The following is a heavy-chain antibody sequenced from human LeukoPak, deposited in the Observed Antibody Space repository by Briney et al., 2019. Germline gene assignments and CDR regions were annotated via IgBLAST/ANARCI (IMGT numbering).Heavy chain of an antibody. CDR3: VRSVWGYQFGY. CDR2: IYDNGRA. J-gene: IGHJ4*02. D-gene: IGHD3-16*01. V-gene: IGHV3-66*02. Sequence: PGGSLRLSCAASGFNVSNKYMNWVRQAPGKGLEWVSIIYDNGRAYYAQSVKGRFTISRDNSKNTLYLQMNSLKAEDTAVYYCVRSVWGYQFGYWGQGNLVTVSS. CDR1: GFNVSNKY.